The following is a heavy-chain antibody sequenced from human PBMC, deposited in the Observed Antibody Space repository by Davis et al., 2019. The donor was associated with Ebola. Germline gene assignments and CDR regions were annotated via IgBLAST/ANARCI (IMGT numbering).Heavy chain of an antibody. CDR3: ARESTDYGDYRLDY. J-gene: IGHJ4*02. V-gene: IGHV1-24*01. CDR1: AYTLTELS. Sequence: ASVKVSCKVSAYTLTELSIHWVRQAPGKGLEWVGRFDPEDGEAIYAQKFQGRVTMTEDTSTDTAYMKVSSLRSEDTAVYYCARESTDYGDYRLDYWGQGTLVTVSS. D-gene: IGHD4-17*01. CDR2: FDPEDGEA.